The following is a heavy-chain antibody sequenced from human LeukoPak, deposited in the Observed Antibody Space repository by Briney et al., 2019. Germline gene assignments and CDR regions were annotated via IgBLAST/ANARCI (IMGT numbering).Heavy chain of an antibody. Sequence: ASVKVSCKASGYTFTSYGISWVRQAPGQGLEWMGWISAYNGNTNYAQKLQGRVTMTTDTSTSTAYMELRSLRSDDTAVYYCARVASRSSSWYYYGMDVWGQGTTVTVSS. J-gene: IGHJ6*02. D-gene: IGHD6-13*01. CDR1: GYTFTSYG. CDR2: ISAYNGNT. CDR3: ARVASRSSSWYYYGMDV. V-gene: IGHV1-18*01.